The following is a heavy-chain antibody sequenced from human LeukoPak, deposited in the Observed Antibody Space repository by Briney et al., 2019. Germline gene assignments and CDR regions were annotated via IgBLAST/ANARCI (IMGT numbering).Heavy chain of an antibody. CDR3: ARGGYYDILTGYLDY. V-gene: IGHV3-33*01. D-gene: IGHD3-9*01. CDR2: IWYDGSNK. CDR1: GFTFSSYG. Sequence: PGRSLRLSCAASGFTFSSYGMHWDRQAPGKGLEWVAVIWYDGSNKYYADSVKGRFTISRDNSKNTLYLQMNSLRAEDTAVYYCARGGYYDILTGYLDYWGQGTLVTVSS. J-gene: IGHJ4*02.